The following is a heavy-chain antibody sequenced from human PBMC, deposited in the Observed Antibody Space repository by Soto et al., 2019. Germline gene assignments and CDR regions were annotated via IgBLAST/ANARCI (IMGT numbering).Heavy chain of an antibody. Sequence: PGESLKISCSGSGYSFTSYWIGWVRQMPWKGLEWMGIIYPGDSDTRYSPSFQGQVTIPADKSISTAYLQWSSLKASDTAMYYCARGGDYDSSGYKRNYFDYWGQGTLVTVSS. V-gene: IGHV5-51*01. D-gene: IGHD3-22*01. CDR3: ARGGDYDSSGYKRNYFDY. CDR1: GYSFTSYW. CDR2: IYPGDSDT. J-gene: IGHJ4*02.